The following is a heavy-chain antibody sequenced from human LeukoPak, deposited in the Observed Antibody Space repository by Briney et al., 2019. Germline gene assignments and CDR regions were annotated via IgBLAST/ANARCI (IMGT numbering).Heavy chain of an antibody. D-gene: IGHD3-3*01. V-gene: IGHV1-8*03. J-gene: IGHJ5*02. CDR1: GGTFSSYA. CDR2: MNPNSGNT. CDR3: ARVSNWYGFWSGQNWFDP. Sequence: ASVKVSCKASGGTFSSYAINWVRQATGQGLEWMGWMNPNSGNTGYAQKFQGRVTITRNTSISTAYMELSSLRSEDTAVYYCARVSNWYGFWSGQNWFDPWGQGTLVTVSS.